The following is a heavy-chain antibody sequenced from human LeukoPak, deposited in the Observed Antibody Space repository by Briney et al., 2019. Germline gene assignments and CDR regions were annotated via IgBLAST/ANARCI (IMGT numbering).Heavy chain of an antibody. Sequence: GSLMLSCSASGFTFYDYCITWVRQPPGKGLEWVSGINWSGGNTSYSDSVKGRFTISRDNSKNSLYLQLNSLRAEDTALYYCARGQDIAVVPAAFDFWGQGTLVTVSS. CDR2: INWSGGNT. D-gene: IGHD2-2*01. J-gene: IGHJ4*02. CDR3: ARGQDIAVVPAAFDF. CDR1: GFTFYDYC. V-gene: IGHV3-20*04.